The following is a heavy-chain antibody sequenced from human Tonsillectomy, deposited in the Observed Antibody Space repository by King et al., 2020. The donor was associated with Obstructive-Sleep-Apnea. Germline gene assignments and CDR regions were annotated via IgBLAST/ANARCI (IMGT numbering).Heavy chain of an antibody. J-gene: IGHJ6*02. CDR1: GFTFTNYG. Sequence: VQLVESGGGVVQPGRSLRLSCAASGFTFTNYGMHWVRQAPGKGLEWVAVISCDGTNKYYADSVKGRLTISRDNSKNTLYLQMNSLRAEDTAVYYCAKSIVGATNDYYYYGMDVWGQGTTVTVSS. D-gene: IGHD1-26*01. V-gene: IGHV3-30*18. CDR2: ISCDGTNK. CDR3: AKSIVGATNDYYYYGMDV.